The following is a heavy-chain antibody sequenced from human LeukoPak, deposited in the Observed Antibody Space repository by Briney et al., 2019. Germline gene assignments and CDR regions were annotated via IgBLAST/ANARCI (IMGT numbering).Heavy chain of an antibody. CDR1: GVSFNDYY. V-gene: IGHV4-34*01. Sequence: SETLSLTCAVSGVSFNDYYWSWVRRTPGKGLEWIGEINHSGYTNDSPSLKSRVTLSIDTSRNQFSLNLRSVTVADAGIYFCTRMTSGHDYWGQGTLVTVSS. J-gene: IGHJ4*02. D-gene: IGHD3-10*01. CDR3: TRMTSGHDY. CDR2: INHSGYT.